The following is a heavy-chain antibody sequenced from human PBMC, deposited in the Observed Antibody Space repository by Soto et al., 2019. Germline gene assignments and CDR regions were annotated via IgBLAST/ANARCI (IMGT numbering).Heavy chain of an antibody. CDR2: ISTYNGKT. D-gene: IGHD1-26*01. V-gene: IGHV1-18*01. Sequence: QLQLVQSGGEVKTPGASVKVSCTTSWVRQAPGQGLEWMGWISTYNGKTDYAQKFQGRVTMTADTRTSTVYMEVRGRGLGDRAVYFFARLLTEGAPYREDAFDMWGQGKKVTVSS. CDR3: ARLLTEGAPYREDAFDM. J-gene: IGHJ3*02.